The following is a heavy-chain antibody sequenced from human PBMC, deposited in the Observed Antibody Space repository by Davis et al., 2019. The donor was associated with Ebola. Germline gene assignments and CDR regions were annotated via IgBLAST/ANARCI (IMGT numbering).Heavy chain of an antibody. CDR3: ARDGALWSLYYYGMDV. CDR1: GYTFTSYG. CDR2: ISAYNGNT. V-gene: IGHV1-18*01. J-gene: IGHJ6*02. Sequence: ASVNVSCKASGYTFTSYGISWVRQAPGQGLEWMGWISAYNGNTNYAQKLQGRVTMTTDTSTSTAYMELRSLRSDDTAVYYCARDGALWSLYYYGMDVWGQGTTVTVSS. D-gene: IGHD3-10*01.